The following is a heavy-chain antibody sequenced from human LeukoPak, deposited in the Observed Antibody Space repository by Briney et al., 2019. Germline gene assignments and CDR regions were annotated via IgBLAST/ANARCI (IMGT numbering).Heavy chain of an antibody. CDR3: AKDERFRYCSGGSCLKFDY. Sequence: QTGGSLRLSCAASGFTFSSYAMSWVRQAPGKGLEWVSAISGSGGSTYYADSVKGRFTISRDNSKNTLYLQMNSLRAEDTAVYYCAKDERFRYCSGGSCLKFDYWGQGTLVTVSS. CDR1: GFTFSSYA. V-gene: IGHV3-23*01. D-gene: IGHD2-15*01. J-gene: IGHJ4*02. CDR2: ISGSGGST.